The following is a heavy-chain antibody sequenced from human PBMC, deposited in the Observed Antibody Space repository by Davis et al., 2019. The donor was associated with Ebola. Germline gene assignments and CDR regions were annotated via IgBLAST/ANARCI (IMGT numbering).Heavy chain of an antibody. V-gene: IGHV1-24*01. CDR3: ATDLVGATPLDY. Sequence: ASVKVSCKVSGYTLTELSMHWVRQAPGKGLEWMGGFDPEDGETIYAQKFQGRVTMTEDTSTDTAYMELSSLRSEDTAVYYCATDLVGATPLDYWGQGTLVTVSS. D-gene: IGHD1-26*01. CDR2: FDPEDGET. CDR1: GYTLTELS. J-gene: IGHJ4*02.